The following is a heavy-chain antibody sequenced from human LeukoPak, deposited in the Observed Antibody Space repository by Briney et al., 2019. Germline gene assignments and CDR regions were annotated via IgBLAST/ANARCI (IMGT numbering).Heavy chain of an antibody. CDR2: ISAYNGNT. CDR1: GYTFTSYG. CDR3: ARDRGGYSSSWSPFYYYYYGMDV. Sequence: ASVKVSCKASGYTFTSYGISWVRQAPGQGLEWMGWISAYNGNTNYAQKLQGRVTMTTDTSTSTAYMELRSLRSDDTAVYYCARDRGGYSSSWSPFYYYYYGMDVWGQGTTVTVSS. J-gene: IGHJ6*02. D-gene: IGHD6-13*01. V-gene: IGHV1-18*01.